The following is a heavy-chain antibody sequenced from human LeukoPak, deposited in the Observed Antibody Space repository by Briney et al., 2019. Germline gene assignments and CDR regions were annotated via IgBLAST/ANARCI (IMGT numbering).Heavy chain of an antibody. V-gene: IGHV3-7*01. J-gene: IGHJ4*02. Sequence: PGGSLRLSCAASGFTFSSYWMTWVRQAPGKGLEWVANIKQDGSETYYVDSVKGRFTISRDNAKNSLYLQMNSLRAEDTAVYYCARVKGPKRSAGDYWGQGTLVTVSS. CDR2: IKQDGSET. D-gene: IGHD6-19*01. CDR3: ARVKGPKRSAGDY. CDR1: GFTFSSYW.